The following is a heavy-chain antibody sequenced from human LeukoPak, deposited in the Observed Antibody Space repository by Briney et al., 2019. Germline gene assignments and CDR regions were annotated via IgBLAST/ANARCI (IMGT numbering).Heavy chain of an antibody. V-gene: IGHV3-11*04. CDR1: GFTFSDYY. J-gene: IGHJ4*02. CDR3: VRDFNWAFDS. D-gene: IGHD7-27*01. CDR2: ISSSGSTI. Sequence: GGSLRLSCAASGFTFSDYYMSWIRQAPGKGLEWVSYISSSGSTIYYAASVKGRFTISRDSATNSLYLQMNNLKVDDTAVYFCVRDFNWAFDSWGQGTQVTVSS.